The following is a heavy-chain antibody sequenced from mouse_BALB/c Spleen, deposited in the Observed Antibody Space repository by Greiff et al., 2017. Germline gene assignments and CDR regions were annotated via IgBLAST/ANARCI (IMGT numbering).Heavy chain of an antibody. CDR1: GYTFTSYW. J-gene: IGHJ4*01. CDR3: TREGYDYDVGYTMDY. V-gene: IGHV1-5*01. Sequence: EVQLVESGTVLARPGASVKMSCKASGYTFTSYWMHWVKQRPGQGLEWIGAIYPGNSDTSYNQKFKGKAKLTAVTSTSTAYMELSSLTNEDSAVYYCTREGYDYDVGYTMDYWGQGTSVTVSS. D-gene: IGHD2-4*01. CDR2: IYPGNSDT.